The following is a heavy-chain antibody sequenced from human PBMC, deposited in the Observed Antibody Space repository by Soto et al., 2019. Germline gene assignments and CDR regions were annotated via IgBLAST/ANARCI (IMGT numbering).Heavy chain of an antibody. CDR1: GFTFSNYA. CDR3: ARGGNNGWSLDY. J-gene: IGHJ4*02. V-gene: IGHV3-33*01. CDR2: IWYDGSNK. D-gene: IGHD6-19*01. Sequence: QVQLVESGGGVVQPGMSLRLSCASSGFTFSNYAMHWVRQTPGKGLERVAIIWYDGSNKFYADSVEGRFTISRDNSKDMLYLQLNSLRAEDTAVYYCARGGNNGWSLDYWGQGTLVTVSS.